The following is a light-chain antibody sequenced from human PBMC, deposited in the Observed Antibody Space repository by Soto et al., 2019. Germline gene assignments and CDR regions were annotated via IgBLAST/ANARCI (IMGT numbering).Light chain of an antibody. J-gene: IGKJ1*01. Sequence: DIQMTQSPSTLSASVGDRVTITCRASQSISSWVAWYQQKPGKAPKLLIYAASTLQSGVPTRFSGYGSGTEFTLIISSLQPDDFATYFCQHYYNYPKTFGLGTKV. V-gene: IGKV1-5*01. CDR2: AAS. CDR1: QSISSW. CDR3: QHYYNYPKT.